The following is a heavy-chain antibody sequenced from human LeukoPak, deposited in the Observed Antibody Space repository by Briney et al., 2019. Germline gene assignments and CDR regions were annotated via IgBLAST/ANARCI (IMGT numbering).Heavy chain of an antibody. Sequence: GASVKVSCKVSGYTLTQLSMHWVRQAPGKGLEWRGGFDPEDGETIYAQKFQGRVTMTEDTSTDTAYMELSSLRSEDTAVYYCASPTVVTRSGSAFDIGGQGTMVTVS. J-gene: IGHJ3*02. CDR3: ASPTVVTRSGSAFDI. CDR2: FDPEDGET. D-gene: IGHD4-23*01. CDR1: GYTLTQLS. V-gene: IGHV1-24*01.